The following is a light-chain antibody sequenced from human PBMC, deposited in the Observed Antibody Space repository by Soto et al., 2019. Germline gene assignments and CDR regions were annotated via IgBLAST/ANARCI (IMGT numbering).Light chain of an antibody. J-gene: IGLJ1*01. V-gene: IGLV2-11*01. Sequence: LTQPRSVSGSPGQPVTISCTGTSSDIGGYSYVSWYQQHPGKAPKLIIFDVSERPSGVPARFSGSKSGNTASPTISGLQADDEADYYCCSYAGSYTYVFGSGTKVTVL. CDR3: CSYAGSYTYV. CDR2: DVS. CDR1: SSDIGGYSY.